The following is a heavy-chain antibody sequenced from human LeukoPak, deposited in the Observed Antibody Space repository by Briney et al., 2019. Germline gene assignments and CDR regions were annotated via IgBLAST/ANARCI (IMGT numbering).Heavy chain of an antibody. CDR1: GGSISSYY. CDR3: AREGPPYSSSKYRFDY. Sequence: SETLSLTCTVSGGSISSYYWSWIRQPAGKGLEWIGRIYTGGSTNYNPSLKSRVTMSVDTSKNQFSLKLSSVTAADTAVYYCAREGPPYSSSKYRFDYWGQGTLVTVSS. CDR2: IYTGGST. D-gene: IGHD6-13*01. V-gene: IGHV4-4*07. J-gene: IGHJ4*02.